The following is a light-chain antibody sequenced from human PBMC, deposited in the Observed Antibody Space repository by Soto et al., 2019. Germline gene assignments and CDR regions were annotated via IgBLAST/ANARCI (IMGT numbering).Light chain of an antibody. CDR1: QGVSSY. Sequence: EIVLTQSPATLSLSPGERATLSCRASQGVSSYLAWYQQKPGQAPRLLIYDASNRATGIPARFSGSGSGTDFTLTISSLEPEDFAVYYCQQRSNWPPPFGQGTRLEIK. CDR2: DAS. V-gene: IGKV3-11*01. J-gene: IGKJ5*01. CDR3: QQRSNWPPP.